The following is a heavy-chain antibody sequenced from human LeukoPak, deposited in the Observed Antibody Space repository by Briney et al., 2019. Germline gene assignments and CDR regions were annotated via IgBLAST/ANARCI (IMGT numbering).Heavy chain of an antibody. CDR1: GFTFSTYG. CDR3: SEGYFEPFDH. D-gene: IGHD2/OR15-2a*01. CDR2: LSYTGKT. V-gene: IGHV4-59*01. J-gene: IGHJ4*02. Sequence: GSLRLSCVASGFTFSTYGMAWIRHRPGKGLEWIGCLSYTGKTDYNPSLKSRVSISLGSSNNHFSLKLTSVTAADTAVYYCSEGYFEPFDHWGQGILVTVSS.